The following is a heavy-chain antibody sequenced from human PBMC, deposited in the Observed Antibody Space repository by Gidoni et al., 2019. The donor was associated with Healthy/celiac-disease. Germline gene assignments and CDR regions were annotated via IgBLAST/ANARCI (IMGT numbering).Heavy chain of an antibody. V-gene: IGHV1-69*01. CDR3: ARGNISPDAGYSSGWYPQRYYYGMDV. CDR1: GGTFSSYA. Sequence: QVQLVQSGAEVKKPGSSVKVSCKASGGTFSSYAISCVRQAHGQGLEWMGWIIPIFGTANYAQKFQGRVTITADESTSTAYMELSSLRSEDTAVYYCARGNISPDAGYSSGWYPQRYYYGMDVWGQGTTVTVSS. CDR2: IIPIFGTA. D-gene: IGHD6-19*01. J-gene: IGHJ6*02.